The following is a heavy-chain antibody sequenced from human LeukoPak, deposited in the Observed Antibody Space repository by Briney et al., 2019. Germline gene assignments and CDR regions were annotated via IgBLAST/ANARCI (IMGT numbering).Heavy chain of an antibody. CDR3: AREGDSSGYYSFDY. J-gene: IGHJ4*02. D-gene: IGHD3-22*01. CDR1: GGSISSYY. V-gene: IGHV4-59*12. CDR2: IYYLGST. Sequence: PSETLSLTSTVSGGSISSYYWSWIRQPPGKGLEWVGHIYYLGSTNYNPSLKSRVTISIDTSKNQFSLKLSSVTAADTAVYYCAREGDSSGYYSFDYWGQGTLVTVSS.